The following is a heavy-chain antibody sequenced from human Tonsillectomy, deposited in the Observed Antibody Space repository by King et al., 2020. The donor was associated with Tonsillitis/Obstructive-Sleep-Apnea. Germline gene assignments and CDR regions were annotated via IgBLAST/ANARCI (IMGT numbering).Heavy chain of an antibody. D-gene: IGHD5-18*01. CDR1: GFTFSSYA. CDR2: ISYDGSNR. Sequence: QLVQSGGGVVQPGRSLRLSCAASGFTFSSYAMHWVRQAPGKGLEWVAIISYDGSNRYYADSVKGRFTISRDNSKNTLYLQMNSLRAEDTAVYYCARVDTAMAPTDYYYYYYMDVWGKGTTVTVSS. J-gene: IGHJ6*03. V-gene: IGHV3-30*01. CDR3: ARVDTAMAPTDYYYYYYMDV.